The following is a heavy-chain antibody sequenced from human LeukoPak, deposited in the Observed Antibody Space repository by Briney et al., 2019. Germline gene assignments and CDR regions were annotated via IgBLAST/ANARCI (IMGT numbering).Heavy chain of an antibody. D-gene: IGHD1-26*01. CDR2: INVDGTAE. J-gene: IGHJ3*02. Sequence: GGSLRLSCAASGFSFSTIYMSWVRQTPGQGLKWVANINVDGTAEYYVDSVKGRFTISRDNAKNSLYLQMNSLRAEDTAVYYCARDPYRFAFDIWGQGTVVLVSS. CDR1: GFSFSTIY. V-gene: IGHV3-7*03. CDR3: ARDPYRFAFDI.